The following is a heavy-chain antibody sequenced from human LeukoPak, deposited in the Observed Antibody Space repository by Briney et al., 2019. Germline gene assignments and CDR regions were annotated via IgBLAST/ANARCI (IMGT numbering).Heavy chain of an antibody. V-gene: IGHV3-23*01. CDR2: ISGSGGST. D-gene: IGHD2-21*02. CDR1: GFTFSSYA. Sequence: GGSLRLSCAASGFTFSSYAMSWVRQALGKGLEWVSAISGSGGSTYYADSVKGRFTISRDNSKNTLYLQMNSLRAEDTAVYYCAKDRCGGDCQLGAFDIWGQGTMVTVSS. J-gene: IGHJ3*02. CDR3: AKDRCGGDCQLGAFDI.